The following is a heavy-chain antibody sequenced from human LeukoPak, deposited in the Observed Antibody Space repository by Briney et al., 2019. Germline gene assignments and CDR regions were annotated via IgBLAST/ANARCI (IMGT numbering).Heavy chain of an antibody. CDR3: ARHLIPLSIAYCGGDCYSGYFQH. CDR1: GYTFTGYY. J-gene: IGHJ1*01. D-gene: IGHD2-21*02. Sequence: GASVKVSCKASGYTFTGYYMHWVRQAPGQGLEWMGRINPNSGGTNYAQKFQGRVTMTRDTSISTAYMELSRLRSDDTAVYYCARHLIPLSIAYCGGDCYSGYFQHWGQGTLVTVSS. V-gene: IGHV1-2*06. CDR2: INPNSGGT.